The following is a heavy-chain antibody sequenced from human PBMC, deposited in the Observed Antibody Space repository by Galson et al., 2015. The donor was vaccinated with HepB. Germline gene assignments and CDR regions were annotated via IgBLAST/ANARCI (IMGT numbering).Heavy chain of an antibody. CDR1: GGSFSGYY. CDR3: GGLVVVVAAYKYYYYYGMDV. CDR2: INHSGST. Sequence: SETLSLTCAVYGGSFSGYYWSWIRQPPGKGLEWLGEINHSGSTNYNPSLKSRVTISVDTSKNQFSLKLSSVTAADTAVYYCGGLVVVVAAYKYYYYYGMDVWGQGTTVTVSS. J-gene: IGHJ6*02. V-gene: IGHV4-34*01. D-gene: IGHD2-15*01.